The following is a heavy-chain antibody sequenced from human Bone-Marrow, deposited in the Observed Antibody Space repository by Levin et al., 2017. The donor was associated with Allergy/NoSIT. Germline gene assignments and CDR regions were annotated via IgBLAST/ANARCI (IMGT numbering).Heavy chain of an antibody. Sequence: PGGSLRLSCSVSGGSIDNYYWNWIRQSPGKGLEWIGYVYFSGYTMYNPSLKSRVTISVDTSKNQVSLNVNSLTAADTAIYYCARDVGPTYGWFDPWGQGTLVTVS. CDR3: ARDVGPTYGWFDP. V-gene: IGHV4-59*01. D-gene: IGHD1-26*01. CDR1: GGSIDNYY. J-gene: IGHJ5*02. CDR2: VYFSGYT.